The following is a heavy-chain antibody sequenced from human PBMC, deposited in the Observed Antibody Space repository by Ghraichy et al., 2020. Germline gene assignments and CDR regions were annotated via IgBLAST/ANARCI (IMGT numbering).Heavy chain of an antibody. D-gene: IGHD3-9*01. J-gene: IGHJ4*02. CDR2: ISGSGGST. CDR3: AKDRNHFDWLLEFPLN. Sequence: GGSLRLSCAASGFTFSSYAMSWVRQAPGKGLEWVSAISGSGGSTYYADSVKGRFTISRDNSKNTLYLQMNSLRAEDTAVYYCAKDRNHFDWLLEFPLNWGQGTLVTVSS. V-gene: IGHV3-23*01. CDR1: GFTFSSYA.